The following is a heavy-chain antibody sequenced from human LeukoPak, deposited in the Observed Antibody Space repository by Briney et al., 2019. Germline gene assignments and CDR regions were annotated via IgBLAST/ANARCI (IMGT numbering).Heavy chain of an antibody. CDR1: GYTFTGYY. Sequence: ASVKVSCKAAGYTFTGYYMFWVRQAPGQGLEWMGRINPNSGGTNYAQKFQGRVTMTRDTSITAYMELSRLRSDDTAVYYCAGGYCSGGSCYSVENWFDPWGQGTLVTVSS. V-gene: IGHV1-2*06. CDR2: INPNSGGT. D-gene: IGHD2-15*01. J-gene: IGHJ5*02. CDR3: AGGYCSGGSCYSVENWFDP.